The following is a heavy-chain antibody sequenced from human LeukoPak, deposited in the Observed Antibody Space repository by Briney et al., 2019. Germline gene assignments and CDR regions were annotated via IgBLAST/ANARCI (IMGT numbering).Heavy chain of an antibody. CDR3: ARRSEFGVLYYMDV. Sequence: GGSLRLSCAASGFSFSTYSMNWVRQAPGKGLEWVSYISGSSGTISYADSVKGRFTISRDNAKNSLYLQMNSLRAEDTAVYYCARRSEFGVLYYMDVWGKGTTVSVYS. D-gene: IGHD3-16*01. J-gene: IGHJ6*03. CDR2: ISGSSGTI. CDR1: GFSFSTYS. V-gene: IGHV3-48*01.